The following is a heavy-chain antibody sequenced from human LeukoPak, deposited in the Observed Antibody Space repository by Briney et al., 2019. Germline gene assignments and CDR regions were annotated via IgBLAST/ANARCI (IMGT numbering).Heavy chain of an antibody. J-gene: IGHJ3*02. V-gene: IGHV4-59*01. CDR2: IYYSGST. D-gene: IGHD2-21*02. Sequence: SETLSLTCTVSGGSISSYYWSWIRQPPGRGLEWIGYIYYSGSTNYNPSLKSRVTISVDTSKNQFSLKLSSVTAADTAVYYCARAYCGGDCYNYDAFDIWGQGTMVTVSS. CDR3: ARAYCGGDCYNYDAFDI. CDR1: GGSISSYY.